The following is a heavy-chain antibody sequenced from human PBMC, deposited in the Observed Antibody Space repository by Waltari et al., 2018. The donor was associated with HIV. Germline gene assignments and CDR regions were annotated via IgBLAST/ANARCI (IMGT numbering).Heavy chain of an antibody. V-gene: IGHV3-30*04. J-gene: IGHJ6*02. CDR2: ISKDGKKQ. Sequence: QVRLVESGGGVVQPGRSLRLSCVASELTFSDDAFHWVRQAPGKGLEWLEIISKDGKKQYYADSVKGRFTSSRDNSKDTLYLQMNSLRAEDTAVYFCARDSSISSRHYFYSNGMDVWGQGTTVIVSS. CDR1: ELTFSDDA. D-gene: IGHD6-6*01. CDR3: ARDSSISSRHYFYSNGMDV.